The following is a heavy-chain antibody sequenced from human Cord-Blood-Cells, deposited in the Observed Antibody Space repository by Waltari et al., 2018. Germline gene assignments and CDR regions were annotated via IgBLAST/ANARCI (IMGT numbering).Heavy chain of an antibody. CDR3: AKDPGTMIVGNLKGY. CDR1: GFTFSSSA. CDR2: ISGSGGST. V-gene: IGHV3-23*01. J-gene: IGHJ4*02. D-gene: IGHD3-22*01. Sequence: EVQLLESGGGLVQPGGSRRLSSAAPGFTFSSSAMSWVRQAPGKGLEWVSAISGSGGSTYYADSVKGRFTISIDNSKNTLYLQMNSLRAEDTAVYYCAKDPGTMIVGNLKGYWGQGTLVTVSS.